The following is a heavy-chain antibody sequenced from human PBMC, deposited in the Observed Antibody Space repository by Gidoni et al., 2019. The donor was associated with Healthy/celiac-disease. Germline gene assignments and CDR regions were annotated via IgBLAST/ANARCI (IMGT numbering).Heavy chain of an antibody. J-gene: IGHJ3*02. CDR2: IKSKTDGGTT. CDR3: EMYYYDLEAFDI. D-gene: IGHD3-22*01. Sequence: EVQLVESGGGLVKPGGSLRPSCEASGFTLRNAWMSWVRQAPGKGLEWVGRIKSKTDGGTTDYAAPVKGRFTISRDDSKNTLYLQMNSLKTEDTAVYYCEMYYYDLEAFDIWGQGTMVTVSS. V-gene: IGHV3-15*01. CDR1: GFTLRNAW.